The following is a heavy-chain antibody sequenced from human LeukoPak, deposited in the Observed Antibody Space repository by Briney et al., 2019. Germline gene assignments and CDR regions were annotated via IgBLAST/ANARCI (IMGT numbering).Heavy chain of an antibody. CDR2: INHSGST. CDR1: GGSFSGYY. V-gene: IGHV4-34*01. D-gene: IGHD6-19*01. Sequence: SETLSLTCAVYGGSFSGYYWSWIRQPPGKGLEWIGEINHSGSTNYNPSLKSRVTISVDTSKNQFSLKLSSVTAADTAVYDCAGGLIAVADARDDYWGQGTLVTVSS. CDR3: AGGLIAVADARDDY. J-gene: IGHJ4*02.